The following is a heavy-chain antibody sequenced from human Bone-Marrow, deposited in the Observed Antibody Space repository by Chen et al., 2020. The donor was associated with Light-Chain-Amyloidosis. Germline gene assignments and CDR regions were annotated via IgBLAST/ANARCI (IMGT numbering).Heavy chain of an antibody. Sequence: DVQLVESGGGLVQPGGSLRLSCAASGFTFSDYWMHWVRQAPGKGLVWVSRIKGDGSDISYADSVKGRFTISRDNAKNTLYLQVNSLRAEDTATYYCARVAIATPGTGIDYWGQGALVTVSS. J-gene: IGHJ4*02. V-gene: IGHV3-74*01. CDR1: GFTFSDYW. CDR3: ARVAIATPGTGIDY. CDR2: IKGDGSDI. D-gene: IGHD6-13*01.